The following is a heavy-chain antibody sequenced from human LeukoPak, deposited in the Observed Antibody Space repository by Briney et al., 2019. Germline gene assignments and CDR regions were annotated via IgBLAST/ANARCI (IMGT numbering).Heavy chain of an antibody. CDR1: GFTFSSYS. CDR2: ISSSSSYI. J-gene: IGHJ4*02. D-gene: IGHD3-22*01. V-gene: IGHV3-21*01. Sequence: GGSLRLSCAASGFTFSSYSMNWVRQAPGKGLEWVSSISSSSSYIYYADSVKGRFTISRDNAKNSLYLQMNSLRAEDTAVYYCARALPVSGYYYASSYWGQGTLVTVSS. CDR3: ARALPVSGYYYASSY.